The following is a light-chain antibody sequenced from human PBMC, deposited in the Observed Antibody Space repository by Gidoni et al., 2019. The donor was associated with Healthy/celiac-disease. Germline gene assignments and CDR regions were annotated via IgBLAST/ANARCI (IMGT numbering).Light chain of an antibody. CDR1: QSVSSN. CDR2: GAS. CDR3: QQSV. J-gene: IGKJ1*01. Sequence: EIVMTQSPATLSVSPGERATRSCRASQSVSSNLAWYQQKPGQAPRLLIYGASTRATGIPARFSGSGSGTEFTLTISSLQSEDFAVYYCQQSVLGQGTKVEIK. V-gene: IGKV3-15*01.